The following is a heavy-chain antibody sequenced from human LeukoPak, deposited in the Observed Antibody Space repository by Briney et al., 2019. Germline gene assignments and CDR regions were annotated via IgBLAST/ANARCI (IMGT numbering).Heavy chain of an antibody. CDR1: GFTFSSYW. Sequence: GGSLRLSCAASGFTFSSYWMSWVRQAPGKGLELVSSIRAGGDNTYYADSVTGRFTISRDNSKNTLFLQMNSLRAEDTAVYYCAKDPNGDYVGAFDFWGQGMMVSVSS. J-gene: IGHJ4*02. D-gene: IGHD4-17*01. V-gene: IGHV3-23*01. CDR3: AKDPNGDYVGAFDF. CDR2: IRAGGDNT.